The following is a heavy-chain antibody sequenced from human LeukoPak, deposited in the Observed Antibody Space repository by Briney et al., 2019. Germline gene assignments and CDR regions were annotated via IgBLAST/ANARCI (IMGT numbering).Heavy chain of an antibody. J-gene: IGHJ4*02. Sequence: PGGSLRLSCAASGFTFSSYGMHWARQAPGKGLEWVAFIRYDGSNKYYADSVKGRFTISRDNSKNTLYLQMNSLRAEDTAVYYCARDAGDYYGSGREFDYWGQGTLVTVSS. CDR3: ARDAGDYYGSGREFDY. CDR1: GFTFSSYG. V-gene: IGHV3-30*02. D-gene: IGHD3-10*01. CDR2: IRYDGSNK.